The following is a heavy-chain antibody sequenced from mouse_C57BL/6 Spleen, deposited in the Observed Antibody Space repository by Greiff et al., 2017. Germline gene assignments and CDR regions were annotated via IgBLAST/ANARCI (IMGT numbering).Heavy chain of an antibody. D-gene: IGHD1-1*01. Sequence: VQRVESGPGLVQPSQSLSITCTVSGFSLTSYGVHWVRQSPGKGLEWLGVIWSGGSTDDNAAFISRLSISKDNSKIQVFFKMNSLQADDTAIYYCARMDYYGSNSYYFAMCCWGQGTSVTVSS. CDR1: GFSLTSYG. CDR2: IWSGGST. V-gene: IGHV2-2*01. J-gene: IGHJ4*01. CDR3: ARMDYYGSNSYYFAMCC.